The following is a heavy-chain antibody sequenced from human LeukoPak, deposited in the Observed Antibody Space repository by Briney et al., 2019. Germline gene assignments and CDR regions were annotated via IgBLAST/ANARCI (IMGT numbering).Heavy chain of an antibody. V-gene: IGHV3-7*01. J-gene: IGHJ4*02. CDR2: INAGGGEI. CDR1: GFTFSSYA. CDR3: AREQVAGPPYFDS. Sequence: GGSLRLSCAASGFTFSSYAMSWVRQAPGKGLEWVASINAGGGEIHYVDSVKGRFTISRDNAKNSLYLQMNSLRAEDTAVYYCAREQVAGPPYFDSWGQGTLVPVSS. D-gene: IGHD6-19*01.